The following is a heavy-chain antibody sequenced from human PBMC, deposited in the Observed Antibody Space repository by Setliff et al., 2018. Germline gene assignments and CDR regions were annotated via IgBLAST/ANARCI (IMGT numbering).Heavy chain of an antibody. CDR3: ARDGGEY. J-gene: IGHJ4*02. D-gene: IGHD3-16*01. CDR1: GFRVTSYD. Sequence: GGSLRLSCAVSGFRVTSYDIHWVRQAPGKGLEWVANIKQDGSEKYYVDSVKGRFTISRDNAKNSLYLQMNSLRAEDTAVYYCARDGGEYWGQGTLVTVSS. CDR2: IKQDGSEK. V-gene: IGHV3-7*01.